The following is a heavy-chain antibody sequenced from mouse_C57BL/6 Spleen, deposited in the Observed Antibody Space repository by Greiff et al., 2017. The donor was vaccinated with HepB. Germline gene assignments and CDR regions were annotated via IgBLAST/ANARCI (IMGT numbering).Heavy chain of an antibody. CDR2: ISDGGSYT. CDR1: GFTFSSYA. V-gene: IGHV5-4*03. J-gene: IGHJ2*01. Sequence: EVKLMESGGGLVKPGGSLKLSCAASGFTFSSYAMSWVRQTPEKRLEWVATISDGGSYTYYPDNVKGRFTISRDNAKNNLYLQMSHLKSEDTAMYYCARAKTTVVAPYFDYWGQGTTLTVSS. CDR3: ARAKTTVVAPYFDY. D-gene: IGHD1-1*01.